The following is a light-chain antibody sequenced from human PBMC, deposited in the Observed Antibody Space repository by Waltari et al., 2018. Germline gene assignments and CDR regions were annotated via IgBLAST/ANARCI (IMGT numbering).Light chain of an antibody. J-gene: IGKJ4*01. Sequence: DIVMTQSPDSLAVSLGERATINCKSRQTVLYNSNNKNYLAWYQQKPGQPPQLLIYWASTRESGVPDRVSGSGSGTDFSHTISSLQAEDVAVYYCQQYYTTPLTFGGGTKVEIK. V-gene: IGKV4-1*01. CDR3: QQYYTTPLT. CDR2: WAS. CDR1: QTVLYNSNNKNY.